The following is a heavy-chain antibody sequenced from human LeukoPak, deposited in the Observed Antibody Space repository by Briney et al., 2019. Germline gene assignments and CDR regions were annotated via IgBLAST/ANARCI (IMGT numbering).Heavy chain of an antibody. CDR2: IIPIFGTA. CDR3: ARDRGGDGYNFDY. J-gene: IGHJ4*02. D-gene: IGHD5-24*01. CDR1: GFTFTSSA. V-gene: IGHV1-69*13. Sequence: SVKVSCKASGFTFTSSAVQWVRQARGQRLEWMGGIIPIFGTANYAQKFQGRVTITADESTSTAYMELSSLRSEDTAVYYCARDRGGDGYNFDYWGQGTLVTVSS.